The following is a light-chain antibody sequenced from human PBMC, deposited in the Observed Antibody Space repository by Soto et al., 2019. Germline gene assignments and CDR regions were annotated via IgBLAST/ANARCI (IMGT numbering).Light chain of an antibody. Sequence: VLTQPPSASGTPGQRVTISCSGSSSNIGSNVVNWYQQLPGAAPKLLIFSNNQRPSGVPDRFSGSKSGTSASLAISRLQSEDEADYYCAAWDDTLYGYVFGTGTKVTVL. CDR1: SSNIGSNV. V-gene: IGLV1-44*01. CDR3: AAWDDTLYGYV. CDR2: SNN. J-gene: IGLJ1*01.